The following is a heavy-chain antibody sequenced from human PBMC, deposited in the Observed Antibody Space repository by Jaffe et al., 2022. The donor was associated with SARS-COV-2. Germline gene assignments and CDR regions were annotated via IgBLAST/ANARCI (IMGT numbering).Heavy chain of an antibody. D-gene: IGHD4-17*01. CDR3: ARVRRGTLDYGTNNFDY. CDR2: IYYSGST. V-gene: IGHV4-30-4*01. CDR1: GGSISSGDYY. J-gene: IGHJ4*02. Sequence: QVQLQESGPGLVKPSQTLSLTCTVSGGSISSGDYYWSWIRQPPGKGLEWIGYIYYSGSTYYNPSLKSRVTISVDTSKNQFSLKLSSVTAADTAVYYCARVRRGTLDYGTNNFDYWGQGTLVTVSS.